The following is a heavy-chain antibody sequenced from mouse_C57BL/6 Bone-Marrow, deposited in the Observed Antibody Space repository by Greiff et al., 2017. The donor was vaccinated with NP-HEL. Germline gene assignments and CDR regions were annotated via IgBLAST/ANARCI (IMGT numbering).Heavy chain of an antibody. CDR2: ISYDGSN. J-gene: IGHJ4*01. CDR3: AGYYAMDY. CDR1: GYSITSGYY. Sequence: EVQLQQSGPGLVKPSQSLSLTCSVTGYSITSGYYWNWIRQFPGNKLEWMGYISYDGSNNYNPSLKNRISITRDTSKNQFFLKLNSVTTEDTATYYCAGYYAMDYWGQGTSVTVSS. V-gene: IGHV3-6*01.